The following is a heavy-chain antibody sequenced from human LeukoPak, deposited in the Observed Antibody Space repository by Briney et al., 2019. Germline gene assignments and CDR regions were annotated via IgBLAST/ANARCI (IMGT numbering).Heavy chain of an antibody. D-gene: IGHD2-2*01. J-gene: IGHJ6*02. CDR3: ARGPYCSSTSCYVDYYYGMDV. Sequence: PGGSLRLSCAASGFTFSDHYMDWVRQAPGKGLEWVGRTRNKADSYTTEYAASVNGRFTISRDDSKNSLFLQMNSLKTEDTAVYYCARGPYCSSTSCYVDYYYGMDVWGQGTTVTVSS. CDR2: TRNKADSYTT. CDR1: GFTFSDHY. V-gene: IGHV3-72*01.